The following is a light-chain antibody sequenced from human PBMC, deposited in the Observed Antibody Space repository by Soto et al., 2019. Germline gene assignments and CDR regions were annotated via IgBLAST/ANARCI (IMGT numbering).Light chain of an antibody. J-gene: IGKJ1*01. CDR2: GAS. CDR3: QQYGSSLPWT. V-gene: IGKV3-20*01. Sequence: EIVLTQSPGTLSLSPGERATLSCRASQSISSTYLAWYQKKPGQAPRLHIYGASSRATGIPDKFSGSGSGTDFTLTISRLEPEDFAVYYCQQYGSSLPWTFGQGTKVEIK. CDR1: QSISSTY.